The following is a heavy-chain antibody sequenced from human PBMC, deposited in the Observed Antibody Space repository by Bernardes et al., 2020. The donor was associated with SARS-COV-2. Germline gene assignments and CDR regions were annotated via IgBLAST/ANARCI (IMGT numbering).Heavy chain of an antibody. CDR1: GFSIKTNGVG. Sequence: SGPTLVKPTQTLTVTCTFSGFSIKTNGVGVGWIRQPPGKALEWLGILYWDNDKRYSPLLQNRLTIAKGTSEDQVVLRLTNMAPLDTGTYFCAHLADAFSDINDAFDFWGPGTMVTVSS. CDR3: AHLADAFSDINDAFDF. CDR2: LYWDNDK. V-gene: IGHV2-5*02. D-gene: IGHD3-3*02. J-gene: IGHJ3*01.